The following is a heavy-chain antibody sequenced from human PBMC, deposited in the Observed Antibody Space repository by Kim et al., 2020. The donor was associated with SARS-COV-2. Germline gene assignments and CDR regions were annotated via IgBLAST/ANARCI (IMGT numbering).Heavy chain of an antibody. CDR3: ARDRYDYVWGSYPPSDY. CDR1: GFTFSSYW. J-gene: IGHJ4*02. CDR2: INSDGSST. D-gene: IGHD3-16*02. V-gene: IGHV3-74*01. Sequence: GGSLRLSCAASGFTFSSYWMHWVRQAPGKGLVWVSRINSDGSSTSYADSVKGRFTISRDNAKNTLYLQMNSLRAEDTAVYYCARDRYDYVWGSYPPSDYWGQGTLVTVSS.